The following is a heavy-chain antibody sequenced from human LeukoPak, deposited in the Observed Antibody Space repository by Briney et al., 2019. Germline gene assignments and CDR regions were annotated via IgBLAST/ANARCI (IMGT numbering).Heavy chain of an antibody. D-gene: IGHD5-18*01. V-gene: IGHV3-9*01. J-gene: IGHJ4*02. CDR3: AKIYSYGRQNYFDY. Sequence: SGGSLRPSCAASGFTFDDYAMHWVRQAPGKGLEWVSGISWNSGRTGYADSVKGRFTISRDNAKNSLYLQMNSLRAEDTALYYCAKIYSYGRQNYFDYWGQGIMVTVSS. CDR2: ISWNSGRT. CDR1: GFTFDDYA.